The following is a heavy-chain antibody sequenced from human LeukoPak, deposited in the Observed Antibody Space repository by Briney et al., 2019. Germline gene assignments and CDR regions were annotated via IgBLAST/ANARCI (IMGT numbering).Heavy chain of an antibody. CDR3: AKDPGGLGAVAGTWYFDY. CDR1: GFTFSSYG. CDR2: ISYDGSNK. Sequence: PGGSLRLSCAASGFTFSSYGMHWVRQAPGKGLEWVAVISYDGSNKYYADSVKGRFTISRDNSKNTLYLQMNSLRAEDTAVYYCAKDPGGLGAVAGTWYFDYWGQGALVTVSS. J-gene: IGHJ4*02. V-gene: IGHV3-30*18. D-gene: IGHD6-19*01.